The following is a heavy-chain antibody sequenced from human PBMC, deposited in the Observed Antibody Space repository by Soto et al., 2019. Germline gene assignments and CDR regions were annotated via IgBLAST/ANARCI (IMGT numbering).Heavy chain of an antibody. J-gene: IGHJ6*02. V-gene: IGHV4-30-4*01. D-gene: IGHD3-10*01. CDR3: ARDGGPLCYGMDF. CDR2: ILSSGTN. CDR1: GDSIKRDDYY. Sequence: QVQLQESGPGLVKPSQTLSLTCTVSGDSIKRDDYYWSWIRQPPWKALEWIGYILSSGTNSYNPPPKRRLIISLDTSKNQCSPTLASVTAADTAVYYCARDGGPLCYGMDFWGQGTAVSVSS.